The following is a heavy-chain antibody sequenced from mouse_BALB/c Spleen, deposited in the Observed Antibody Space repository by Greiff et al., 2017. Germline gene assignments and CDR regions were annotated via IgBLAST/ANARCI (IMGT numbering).Heavy chain of an antibody. CDR2: ISSGSSTI. CDR1: GFTFSSFG. CDR3: AREEIYYDYDGFAY. Sequence: EVKLVESGGGLVQPGGSRKLSCAASGFTFSSFGMHWVRQAPEKGLEWVAYISSGSSTIYYADTVKGRFTISRDNPKNTLFLQMTSLRSEDTAMYYCAREEIYYDYDGFAYWGQGTLVTVSA. V-gene: IGHV5-17*02. J-gene: IGHJ3*01. D-gene: IGHD2-4*01.